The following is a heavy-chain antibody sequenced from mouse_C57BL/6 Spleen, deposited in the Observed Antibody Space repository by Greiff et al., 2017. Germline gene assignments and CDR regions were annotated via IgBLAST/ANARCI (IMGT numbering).Heavy chain of an antibody. D-gene: IGHD1-1*01. CDR2: ISSGGSYT. Sequence: EVHLVESGGDLVKPGGSLKLSCAASGFTFSSYGMSWVRQTPDKRLEWVATISSGGSYTYYPASVKGRFTISRDNAKNNLYLQMSSLKSEDTAMYYCARHTYYYGSSYARYVDVWGTGTTVTVSS. J-gene: IGHJ1*03. V-gene: IGHV5-6*01. CDR3: ARHTYYYGSSYARYVDV. CDR1: GFTFSSYG.